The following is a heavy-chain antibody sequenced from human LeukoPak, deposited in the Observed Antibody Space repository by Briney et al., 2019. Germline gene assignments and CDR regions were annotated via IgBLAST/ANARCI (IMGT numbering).Heavy chain of an antibody. CDR1: GYTFTSYY. CDR2: ISAYNGNT. D-gene: IGHD4-17*01. J-gene: IGHJ4*02. CDR3: ARVSPNTVTTLQYFDY. V-gene: IGHV1-18*04. Sequence: GASVKHSCKASGYTFTSYYMHWVRKAPGQGLEWMGWISAYNGNTNYAQKLQGRVTMTTDTSTSTAYMELRSLRSDDTAVYYCARVSPNTVTTLQYFDYWGQGTLVTVSS.